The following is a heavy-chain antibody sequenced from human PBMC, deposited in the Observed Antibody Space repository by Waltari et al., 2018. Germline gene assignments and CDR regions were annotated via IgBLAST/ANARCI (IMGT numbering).Heavy chain of an antibody. D-gene: IGHD3-22*01. CDR2: VNTKTGNP. CDR1: GYTLTNHA. CDR3: ARDWGYYSDTSGYPSNWFGP. J-gene: IGHJ5*02. V-gene: IGHV7-4-1*02. Sequence: QEQLVQSGSELKKPGASVNVSCKASGYTLTNHAINWVRQAPGQGLEWVGWVNTKTGNPMYAQAFTGRFVFSLETSVNTAYLQSTSLKTEDTAVYYCARDWGYYSDTSGYPSNWFGPWGQGTLVTVSS.